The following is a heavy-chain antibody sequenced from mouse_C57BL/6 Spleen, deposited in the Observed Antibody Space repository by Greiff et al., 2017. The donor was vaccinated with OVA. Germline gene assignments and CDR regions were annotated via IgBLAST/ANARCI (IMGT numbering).Heavy chain of an antibody. CDR1: GFSLTSYG. Sequence: QVHVKQSGPGLVQPSQSLSITCTVSGFSLTSYGVHWVRQSPGKGLEWLGVIWRGGSTDYNAAFMSRLSITKDNSKSQVFFKMNSLQADDTAIYYCAKTYGSSYDAMDYWGQGTSVTVSS. V-gene: IGHV2-5*01. CDR2: IWRGGST. J-gene: IGHJ4*01. CDR3: AKTYGSSYDAMDY. D-gene: IGHD1-1*01.